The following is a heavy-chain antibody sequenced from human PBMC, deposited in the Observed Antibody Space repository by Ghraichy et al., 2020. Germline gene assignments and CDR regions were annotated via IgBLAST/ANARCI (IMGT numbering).Heavy chain of an antibody. D-gene: IGHD5/OR15-5a*01. J-gene: IGHJ2*01. CDR3: ARGSARLGYFDL. CDR2: TYYRSKWYT. Sequence: SQTLSLTCAISGYSVPSDTAAWNWIRQSPSRGLEWLGRTYYRSKWYTDYAGSVKSRITINPDTSKNQFSLQLNSVTPEDTAVYYCARGSARLGYFDLWGRGTLVTVSS. CDR1: GYSVPSDTAA. V-gene: IGHV6-1*01.